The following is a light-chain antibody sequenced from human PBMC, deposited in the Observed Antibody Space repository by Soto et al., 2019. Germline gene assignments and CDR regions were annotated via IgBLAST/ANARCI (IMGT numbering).Light chain of an antibody. Sequence: QSLLTQPASLSGSLGQSITISCAGTRSDVGGSNYVSWYQQLPGKAPQLVIYDVTHRPSGVSDRFSGSRSGNTASLTISGLQAEDEADYYCTSFTSGSTPYVLGTGTKVTVL. CDR3: TSFTSGSTPYV. J-gene: IGLJ1*01. CDR1: RSDVGGSNY. V-gene: IGLV2-14*03. CDR2: DVT.